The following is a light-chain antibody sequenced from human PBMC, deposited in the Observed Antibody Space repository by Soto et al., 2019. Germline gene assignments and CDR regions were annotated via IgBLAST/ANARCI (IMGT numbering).Light chain of an antibody. CDR1: QSVGSY. V-gene: IGKV3-11*01. Sequence: IVLIHSPATLSFSPGEIATLSFRASQSVGSYLAWYQQKPGQAPRLLIYGASTRATGIPARFSGSGSGTEFTLTISSLEPEDFAVYYCQQRSNWPPITFGQGTRLEIK. CDR3: QQRSNWPPIT. J-gene: IGKJ5*01. CDR2: GAS.